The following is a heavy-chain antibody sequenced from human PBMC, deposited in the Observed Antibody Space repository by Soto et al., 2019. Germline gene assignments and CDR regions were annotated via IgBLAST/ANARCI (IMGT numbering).Heavy chain of an antibody. V-gene: IGHV3-21*01. D-gene: IGHD3-10*01. J-gene: IGHJ4*02. CDR2: IDSSSSFI. Sequence: EVQLVESGGGLVKPGGSLRLSCAASGFTFSSHAMNWVRQAPGKGLEWVSSIDSSSSFIYYADSVKGRFTISRDNAKNAVYLQMSSLRAGDTAVYYCARDPLWFGEIGYFDYWGQGALVTVSS. CDR3: ARDPLWFGEIGYFDY. CDR1: GFTFSSHA.